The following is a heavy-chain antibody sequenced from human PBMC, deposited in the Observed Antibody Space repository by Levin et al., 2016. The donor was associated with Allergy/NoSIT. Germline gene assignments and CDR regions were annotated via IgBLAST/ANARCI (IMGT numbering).Heavy chain of an antibody. Sequence: SETLSLTCAVSGGSISSGGYSWSWIRQPPGKGLEWIGYIYHSGSTYYNPSLKSRVTISVDRSKNQFSLKLSSVTAADTAVYYCARDSGDWGEAFDIWGQGTMVTVSS. D-gene: IGHD2-21*01. CDR3: ARDSGDWGEAFDI. J-gene: IGHJ3*02. CDR2: IYHSGST. CDR1: GGSISSGGYS. V-gene: IGHV4-30-2*01.